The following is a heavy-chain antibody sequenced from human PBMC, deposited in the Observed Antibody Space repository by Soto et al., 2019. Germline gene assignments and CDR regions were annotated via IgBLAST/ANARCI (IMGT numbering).Heavy chain of an antibody. D-gene: IGHD3-22*01. V-gene: IGHV3-23*01. Sequence: GGSLRLSCAAAGFTFRNYAMNWVRQAPGKGLELVSSISSNGGSAYYADSVKGRFTISRDNSKNTLYLQMNSLRAEDTAVYYCAKDLLRITMIVVVITPFYFDYWGQGTLVTVSS. CDR3: AKDLLRITMIVVVITPFYFDY. J-gene: IGHJ4*02. CDR2: ISSNGGSA. CDR1: GFTFRNYA.